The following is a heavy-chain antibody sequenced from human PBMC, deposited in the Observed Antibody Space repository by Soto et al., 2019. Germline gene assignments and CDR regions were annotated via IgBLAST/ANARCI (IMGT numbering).Heavy chain of an antibody. CDR2: IYSSGST. V-gene: IGHV4-4*07. D-gene: IGHD3-3*01. J-gene: IGHJ5*02. CDR1: GGAISGYY. CDR3: ARGQRFSDWFDP. Sequence: SGDLSLTCTVTGGAISGYYWTWIRQSDGEGLEWIGRIYSSGSTNYNPSLKSRVTISLDTSMNYFSLRLSSVTAADTAVYYCARGQRFSDWFDPWGQGTLVTVS.